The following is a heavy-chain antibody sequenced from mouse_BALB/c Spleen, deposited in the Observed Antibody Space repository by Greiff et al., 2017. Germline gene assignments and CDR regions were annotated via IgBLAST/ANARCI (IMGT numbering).Heavy chain of an antibody. J-gene: IGHJ4*01. CDR2: ISTYYGDA. Sequence: VQLQQSGAELVRPGVSVKISCKGSGYTFTDYAMHWVKQSHAKSLEWIGVISTYYGDASYNQKFKGKATMTVDKSSSTAYMELARLTSEDSAIYYCARLGYDGAMDYWGQGTSVTVSS. D-gene: IGHD2-10*02. V-gene: IGHV1S137*01. CDR1: GYTFTDYA. CDR3: ARLGYDGAMDY.